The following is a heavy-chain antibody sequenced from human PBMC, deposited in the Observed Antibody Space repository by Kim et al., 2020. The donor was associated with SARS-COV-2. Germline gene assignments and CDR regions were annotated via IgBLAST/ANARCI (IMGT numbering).Heavy chain of an antibody. CDR2: ISGRSANI. CDR3: ATRIAASGWSFDH. V-gene: IGHV3-23*01. Sequence: GGSLRLFCAASGFIFSSSVMNWFRQTPGRGLEWVSTISGRSANIKYADSVKGRFTVSRDNSRDTLYLLMDSLGADDTGVYYCATRIAASGWSFDHWGQGT. CDR1: GFIFSSSV. J-gene: IGHJ4*02. D-gene: IGHD6-25*01.